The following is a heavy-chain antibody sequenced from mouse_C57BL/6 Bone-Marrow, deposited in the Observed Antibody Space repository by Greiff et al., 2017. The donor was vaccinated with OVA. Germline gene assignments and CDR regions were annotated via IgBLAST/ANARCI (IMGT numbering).Heavy chain of an antibody. CDR2: INPNNGGT. V-gene: IGHV1-26*01. D-gene: IGHD1-1*01. CDR1: GYTFTDYY. CDR3: ARSLKYYSSSYIAY. J-gene: IGHJ3*01. Sequence: EVKVVESGPELVKPGASVKISCKASGYTFTDYYMNWVKQSHGKSLEWIGDINPNNGGTSYNQKFKGKATLTVDKYSSTAYMELRSLTSEDSAVYYCARSLKYYSSSYIAYWGQGTLVTVSA.